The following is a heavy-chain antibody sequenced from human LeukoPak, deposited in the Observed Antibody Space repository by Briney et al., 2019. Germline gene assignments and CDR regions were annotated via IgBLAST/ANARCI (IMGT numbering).Heavy chain of an antibody. Sequence: PGGSLRLSCAASGFTFSSYDMHWVRQATGKGLEWVSAIGTAGDTYYPGSVKGRFTISRENAKNSLYLQMNSLRAGDTAVYYCARSLIAAAGPKDYGMDVWGQGTTVTVSS. CDR3: ARSLIAAAGPKDYGMDV. V-gene: IGHV3-13*01. J-gene: IGHJ6*02. CDR1: GFTFSSYD. D-gene: IGHD6-13*01. CDR2: IGTAGDT.